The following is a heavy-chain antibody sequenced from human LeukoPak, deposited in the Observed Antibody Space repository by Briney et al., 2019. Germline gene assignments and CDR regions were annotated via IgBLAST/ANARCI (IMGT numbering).Heavy chain of an antibody. D-gene: IGHD1-1*01. J-gene: IGHJ4*02. CDR3: AGEGYNYGTIDY. Sequence: AGGSLRLSCAASGFTFSSYAMHWVRQAPGKGLEWVAVISYDGSDKYYADSVKGRFIISRDNSKNTLYLQMNSLRAEDTAVYYCAGEGYNYGTIDYWGQGTLVTVSS. CDR2: ISYDGSDK. V-gene: IGHV3-30-3*01. CDR1: GFTFSSYA.